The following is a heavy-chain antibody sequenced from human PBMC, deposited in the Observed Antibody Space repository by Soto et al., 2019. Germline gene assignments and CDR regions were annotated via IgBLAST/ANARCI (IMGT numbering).Heavy chain of an antibody. CDR3: AKGANRAPNTGYPFDP. J-gene: IGHJ5*02. Sequence: SQTLSLPCAIPGDSVSSTTASWNWIRQSPSRGLEWLGRTYFRSKWYNDYAVSVKSRIIIYPATSNNQFSRQLNPLTPEDTAVHFSAKGANRAPNTGYPFDPWGQGIMVT. D-gene: IGHD6-25*01. V-gene: IGHV6-1*01. CDR1: GDSVSSTTAS. CDR2: TYFRSKWYN.